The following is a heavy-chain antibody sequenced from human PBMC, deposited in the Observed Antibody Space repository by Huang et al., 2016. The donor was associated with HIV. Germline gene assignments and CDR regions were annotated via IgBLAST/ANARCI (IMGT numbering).Heavy chain of an antibody. CDR2: SKPNSGST. CDR1: GYTFISYD. CDR3: ARGDYYGSANFRRHPYYYYYSMDV. D-gene: IGHD3-10*01. V-gene: IGHV1-8*03. Sequence: QVQLVQSGAEVKKPGASVKVSCKASGYTFISYDIHWVRQATGQGREWMGWSKPNSGSTGYSQKFHTRITITRNTSISTAYMELSSLRSEDTAVYYCARGDYYGSANFRRHPYYYYYSMDVWGKGTTVTVSS. J-gene: IGHJ6*03.